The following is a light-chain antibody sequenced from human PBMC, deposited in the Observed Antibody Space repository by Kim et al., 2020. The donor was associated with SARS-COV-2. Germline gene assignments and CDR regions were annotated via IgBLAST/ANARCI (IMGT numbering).Light chain of an antibody. CDR3: QQSYSTPWT. CDR2: AAP. V-gene: IGKV1-39*01. Sequence: DIQMTQSPSSLSASVGDRVTVTCRASQSISRYLNWYQQKLGEAPKLLIFAAPNLQTGVPSRFSGSGSGTDFILTIRSLQLEDFATYFCQQSYSTPWTFGQGTKVDIK. J-gene: IGKJ1*01. CDR1: QSISRY.